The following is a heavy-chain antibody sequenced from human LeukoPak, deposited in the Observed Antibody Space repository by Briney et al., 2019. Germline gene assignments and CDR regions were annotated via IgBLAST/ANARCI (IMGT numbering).Heavy chain of an antibody. Sequence: GGSLRLSRAASGFTVSSNYMSWVRQAPGKGLQWVSVIYSGGTTYYADSVKGRFTISRDNSKNTLYLQMNSLRAEDTAVYYCARARGTSSMGYYYYYMDVWGKGTTVTVSS. V-gene: IGHV3-53*01. CDR1: GFTVSSNY. J-gene: IGHJ6*03. CDR2: IYSGGTT. D-gene: IGHD3-16*01. CDR3: ARARGTSSMGYYYYYMDV.